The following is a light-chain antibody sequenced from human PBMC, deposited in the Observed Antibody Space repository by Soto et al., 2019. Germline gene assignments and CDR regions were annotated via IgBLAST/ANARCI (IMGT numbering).Light chain of an antibody. CDR1: NSDIGGYNS. CDR3: SSYTSTTTVV. Sequence: QSVLTQPASVSGSPGQSITISCTGSNSDIGGYNSVSWYQQHPGKAPKLLIFGVTNRPSGVSDRFSGSKSGNTASLTISALQAEDEADYFCSSYTSTTTVVFGGGTKLTVL. V-gene: IGLV2-14*01. CDR2: GVT. J-gene: IGLJ2*01.